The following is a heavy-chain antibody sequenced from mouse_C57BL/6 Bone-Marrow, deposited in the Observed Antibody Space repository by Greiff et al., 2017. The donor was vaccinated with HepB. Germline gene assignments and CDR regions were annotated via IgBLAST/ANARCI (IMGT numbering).Heavy chain of an antibody. D-gene: IGHD4-1*01. CDR2: ISDGGSYT. V-gene: IGHV5-4*01. CDR1: GFTFSSYA. J-gene: IGHJ4*01. Sequence: LFNPLLSLKLSCSASGFTFSSYAMSWVRHTPEKRLEWVATISDGGSYTYYPDNVKGRFTISRDNAKNNLYLQMSHLKSEDTAMYYCARDLTGTYYYAMDYWGQGTSVTVSS. CDR3: ARDLTGTYYYAMDY.